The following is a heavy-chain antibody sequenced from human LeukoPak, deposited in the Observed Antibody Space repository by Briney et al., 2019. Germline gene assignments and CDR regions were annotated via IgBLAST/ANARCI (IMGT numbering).Heavy chain of an antibody. V-gene: IGHV3-74*01. Sequence: GGSLRLSCAASGFTFRNYWMHWVRQAPGKGLVWVSRINSDGTITSYADSVKGRFTISRDNANNTLYLQMNSLIAEDTAVYYCARGGPYSSGPFDYWGQGTLVTASS. CDR2: INSDGTIT. D-gene: IGHD6-19*01. CDR1: GFTFRNYW. J-gene: IGHJ4*02. CDR3: ARGGPYSSGPFDY.